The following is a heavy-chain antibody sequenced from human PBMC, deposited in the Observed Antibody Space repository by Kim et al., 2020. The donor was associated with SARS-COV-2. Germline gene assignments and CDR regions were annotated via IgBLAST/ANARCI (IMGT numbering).Heavy chain of an antibody. D-gene: IGHD6-13*01. J-gene: IGHJ4*02. CDR2: TYYRSKWYT. CDR1: GDTVSSNSAV. Sequence: SQTLSLTCAISGDTVSSNSAVWNWIRQSPSRGLKWLGRTYYRSKWYTDYAVSVKSRITINPDTSQNQFSLQLNSVTPEDTAVYFCARDAPGSSYFDYWGQGTLVTVSS. V-gene: IGHV6-1*01. CDR3: ARDAPGSSYFDY.